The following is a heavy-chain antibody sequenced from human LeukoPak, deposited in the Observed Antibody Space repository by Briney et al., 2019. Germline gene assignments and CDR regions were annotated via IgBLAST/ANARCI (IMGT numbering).Heavy chain of an antibody. D-gene: IGHD3-16*01. V-gene: IGHV3-7*01. CDR3: ARGGFAY. CDR2: IKQDGSEE. CDR1: GFNFRSYW. J-gene: IGHJ4*02. Sequence: GGSLRLSCAASGFNFRSYWMSWVRQAPGKGLEWVANIKQDGSEEYCVDSVKGRFTISRDNAKNSLYLQMNSLRAEDTAVYYCARGGFAYWAQGPLVPVSS.